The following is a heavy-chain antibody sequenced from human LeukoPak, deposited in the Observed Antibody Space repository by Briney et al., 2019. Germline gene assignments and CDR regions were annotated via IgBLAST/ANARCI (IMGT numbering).Heavy chain of an antibody. CDR3: ARGATVDSRYYFDY. Sequence: GGSLRLSCAASGFTFSSYSMNWVRHAPGKGLEWVSSIGSSSNYIYYADSVKGRFTISRDNAKSSLYLQMNSLRAEDTAVYYCARGATVDSRYYFDYWGQGTLVTVSS. D-gene: IGHD4-23*01. CDR1: GFTFSSYS. V-gene: IGHV3-21*01. J-gene: IGHJ4*02. CDR2: IGSSSNYI.